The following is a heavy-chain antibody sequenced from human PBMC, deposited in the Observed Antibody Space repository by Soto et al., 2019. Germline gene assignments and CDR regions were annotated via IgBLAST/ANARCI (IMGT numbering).Heavy chain of an antibody. V-gene: IGHV1-69*13. Sequence: GASVKVSCKASGGTFSSYAISWVRQAPGQGLEWKGGIIPIFGTANYAQKFQGRVTITADESTSTAYMELSSLRSEDTAVYYCARASFYDSSGYSFDYWGQGTLVTVSS. D-gene: IGHD3-22*01. J-gene: IGHJ4*02. CDR2: IIPIFGTA. CDR1: GGTFSSYA. CDR3: ARASFYDSSGYSFDY.